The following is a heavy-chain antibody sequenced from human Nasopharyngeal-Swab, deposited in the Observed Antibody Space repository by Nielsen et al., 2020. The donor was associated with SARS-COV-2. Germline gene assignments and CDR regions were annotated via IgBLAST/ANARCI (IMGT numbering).Heavy chain of an antibody. CDR1: GFTFSSYG. CDR3: AKTKGCSGGSCYGLDY. J-gene: IGHJ4*02. Sequence: GGSLRLSCAASGFTFSSYGMRWVRQAPGKGLEWVSAISSSGGRTYYADSVKGRFTISRDNSKNTLYLQMSSLRAEDTAVYYCAKTKGCSGGSCYGLDYWGQGTLVTVSS. D-gene: IGHD2-15*01. V-gene: IGHV3-23*01. CDR2: ISSSGGRT.